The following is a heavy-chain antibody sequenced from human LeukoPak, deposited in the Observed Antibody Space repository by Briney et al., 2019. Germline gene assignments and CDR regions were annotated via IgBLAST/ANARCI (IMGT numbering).Heavy chain of an antibody. CDR3: ARDFETC. Sequence: ASVKVSCKASGGTFSSYAIGWVRQAPGQGLEWMGIINPSGGSTSYAQKFQGRVTMTRDTSTSTVYMELSSLRSEDTAVYYCARDFETCWGQGTLVTVSS. CDR1: GGTFSSYA. D-gene: IGHD3-9*01. V-gene: IGHV1-46*01. J-gene: IGHJ4*02. CDR2: INPSGGST.